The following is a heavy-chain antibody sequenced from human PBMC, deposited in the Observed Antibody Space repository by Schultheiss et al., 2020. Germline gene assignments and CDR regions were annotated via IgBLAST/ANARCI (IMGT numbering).Heavy chain of an antibody. D-gene: IGHD2-15*01. CDR2: IYYSGST. CDR1: GGSFSGYY. J-gene: IGHJ5*02. CDR3: ARDVWYCSGGSCYGWFDP. Sequence: SETLSLTCAVYGGSFSGYYWSWIRQPPGKGLEWIGYIYYSGSTNYNPSLKSRVTISVDTSKNQFSLKLSSVTAADTAVYYCARDVWYCSGGSCYGWFDPWGQGTLVTVSS. V-gene: IGHV4-59*01.